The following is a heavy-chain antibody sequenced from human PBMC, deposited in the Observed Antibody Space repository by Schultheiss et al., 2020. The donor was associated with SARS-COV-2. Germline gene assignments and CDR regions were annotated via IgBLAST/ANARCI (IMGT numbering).Heavy chain of an antibody. CDR2: SSGRSTTI. J-gene: IGHJ4*02. Sequence: GESLKISCITSGFTFGDYAMSWFRQAPGKGLEWVAFSSGRSTTIHYADSVKGRFTIARDNAKNTLYLQMNSLRAEDTAVYYCARRDSGFDFPRYWGQGTLVTVSS. CDR1: GFTFGDYA. D-gene: IGHD5-12*01. CDR3: ARRDSGFDFPRY. V-gene: IGHV3-48*01.